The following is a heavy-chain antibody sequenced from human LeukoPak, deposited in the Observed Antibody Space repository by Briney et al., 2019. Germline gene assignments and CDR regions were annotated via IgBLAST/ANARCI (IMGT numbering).Heavy chain of an antibody. CDR3: ARDVGFGDQKGYYYYGMDV. D-gene: IGHD3-10*01. Sequence: GASVKVSCKASGYTFTDNHIYWVRQAPGQGLECMGWIDPNSGGPNYAQKFQGRVTMTRDTSTSTVYMELSSLRSEDTAVYYCARDVGFGDQKGYYYYGMDVWGQGTTVTVSS. J-gene: IGHJ6*02. V-gene: IGHV1-2*02. CDR2: IDPNSGGP. CDR1: GYTFTDNH.